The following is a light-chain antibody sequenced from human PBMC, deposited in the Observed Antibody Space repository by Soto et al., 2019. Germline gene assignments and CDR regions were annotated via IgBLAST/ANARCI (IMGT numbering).Light chain of an antibody. Sequence: EIVLTQSPATLSLSPGERATLSCRASQSASSYLAWYQQKPGQAPRLLIYDASNRATGIPARFSGSGSGTDFTLTISSLEPEDFAVYYCQQRSNFWTFGQGTKVEIK. CDR2: DAS. V-gene: IGKV3-11*01. CDR3: QQRSNFWT. CDR1: QSASSY. J-gene: IGKJ1*01.